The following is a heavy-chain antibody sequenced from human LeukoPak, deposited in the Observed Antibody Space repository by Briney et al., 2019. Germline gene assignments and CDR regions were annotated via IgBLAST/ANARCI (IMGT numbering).Heavy chain of an antibody. CDR1: GFTFSNHW. J-gene: IGHJ6*03. V-gene: IGHV3-7*04. D-gene: IGHD5-18*01. Sequence: GGSLRLSCAASGFTFSNHWMSWVRQAPGKGLEWVANIKEDGGELNYVDSVKGRFTISRDDAKNSLYLQMNSLRAEDTAVYYCARVKSGYSYGPHYYYYYYMDVWGKGTTVTVSS. CDR3: ARVKSGYSYGPHYYYYYYMDV. CDR2: IKEDGGEL.